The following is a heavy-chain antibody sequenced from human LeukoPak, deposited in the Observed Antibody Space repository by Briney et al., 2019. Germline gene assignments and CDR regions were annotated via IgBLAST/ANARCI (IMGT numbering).Heavy chain of an antibody. Sequence: GGSLRLSCAASGFTVSGNYMSWVRQAPGKGLEWVSVIYTAGSTYNADSVKGRFTISRDKSKNTLYLQMNTLRAEDTAVYFCACGNTWPGLSYWGQGTLLTVSS. V-gene: IGHV3-53*01. CDR2: IYTAGST. CDR1: GFTVSGNY. CDR3: ACGNTWPGLSY. D-gene: IGHD6-25*01. J-gene: IGHJ4*02.